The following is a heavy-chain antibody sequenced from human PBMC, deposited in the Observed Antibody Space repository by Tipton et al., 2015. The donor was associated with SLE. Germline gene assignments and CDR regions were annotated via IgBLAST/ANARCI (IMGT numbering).Heavy chain of an antibody. CDR3: ARGQEAFDI. V-gene: IGHV4-34*01. J-gene: IGHJ3*02. Sequence: TLSLTCAVYGGSFSGYYWSWIRQPPEKGLEWIGEINHSGSTNYNPSLKSRVTISVDTSKNQFSLKLSSVTAADTAVYYCARGQEAFDIWGQGTMVTVSS. CDR1: GGSFSGYY. CDR2: INHSGST.